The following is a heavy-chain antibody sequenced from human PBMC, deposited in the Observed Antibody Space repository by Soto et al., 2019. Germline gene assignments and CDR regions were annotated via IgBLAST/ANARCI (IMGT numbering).Heavy chain of an antibody. V-gene: IGHV3-30*18. CDR3: AKKPQGYWVAMFDY. Sequence: QVQLVESGGGVVQTGRSLRLSCAASGFTFSVYGIHWVRQAPGKGLEWVAVISHDGTNKFYADSVKGRFTISRDNSRNTLYLQMNALRADDTAVDYCAKKPQGYWVAMFDYWGQGTLVTVSS. J-gene: IGHJ4*02. D-gene: IGHD2-8*02. CDR1: GFTFSVYG. CDR2: ISHDGTNK.